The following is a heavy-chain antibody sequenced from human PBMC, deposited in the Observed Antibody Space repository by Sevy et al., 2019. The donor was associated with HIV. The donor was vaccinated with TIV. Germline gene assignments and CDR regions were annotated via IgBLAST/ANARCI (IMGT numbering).Heavy chain of an antibody. CDR1: GGSISTSSYY. CDR3: ARPDSYSYYGMDV. V-gene: IGHV4-39*01. J-gene: IGHJ6*02. Sequence: SETLSLICTVSGGSISTSSYYWAWIRQPPGKGLEWIGSIYYSGSTYYNPSLKSRVTISVDRSKNQFSLNLRSVTAADMAAYYCARPDSYSYYGMDVWGQGTTVTVSS. CDR2: IYYSGST. D-gene: IGHD3-22*01.